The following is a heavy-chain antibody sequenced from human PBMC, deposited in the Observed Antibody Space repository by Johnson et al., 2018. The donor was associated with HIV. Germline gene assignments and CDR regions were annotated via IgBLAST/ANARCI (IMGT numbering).Heavy chain of an antibody. D-gene: IGHD1-14*01. CDR1: GFIFSSYA. Sequence: VQLVESGGGLVQPGGSLRLSCAASGFIFSSYAMHWVRQGPGKRLEFVSAISSNGGSTYYANSVKGLFTISRDNSKNTLYLQMGSLRTEDMAVYYCPVDTEAFDIWGQGTMVTVSS. CDR2: ISSNGGST. CDR3: PVDTEAFDI. J-gene: IGHJ3*02. V-gene: IGHV3-64*01.